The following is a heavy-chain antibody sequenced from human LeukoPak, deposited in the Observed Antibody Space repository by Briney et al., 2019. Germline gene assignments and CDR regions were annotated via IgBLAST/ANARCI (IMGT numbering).Heavy chain of an antibody. CDR2: ISGSGVTT. CDR1: GFTFSSKA. D-gene: IGHD3-22*01. Sequence: GGSLRLSCAASGFTFSSKAMSWVRQAPGKGLEWVSAISGSGVTTYYADSVKGRFTISRDNSRNTLYLQMNSLRAEDTAVYYCARDYIAWVAMIVVETKAQDYWGQGTLVTVSS. V-gene: IGHV3-23*01. J-gene: IGHJ4*02. CDR3: ARDYIAWVAMIVVETKAQDY.